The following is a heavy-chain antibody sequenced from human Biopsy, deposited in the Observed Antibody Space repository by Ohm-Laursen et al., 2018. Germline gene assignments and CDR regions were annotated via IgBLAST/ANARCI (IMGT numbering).Heavy chain of an antibody. J-gene: IGHJ4*02. CDR2: ISGSGTTI. D-gene: IGHD3-10*01. CDR1: GFTFSDYY. V-gene: IGHV3-11*01. Sequence: GSLRLSCSASGFTFSDYYMSWIRQAPGKGLEWLSYISGSGTTIFHADSVKGRFTVSRDNAKNSLYLQMSSLTVEDTAVYYCARDGAGSYHDYWGQGTLVTVSS. CDR3: ARDGAGSYHDY.